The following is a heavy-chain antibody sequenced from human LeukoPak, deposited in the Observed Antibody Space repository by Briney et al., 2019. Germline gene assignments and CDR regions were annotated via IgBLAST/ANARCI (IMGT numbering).Heavy chain of an antibody. J-gene: IGHJ4*02. CDR1: GHSFTNYW. V-gene: IGHV5-51*01. CDR2: INPGDTNI. D-gene: IGHD1-1*01. Sequence: KCGESLKISCKASGHSFTNYWIGWVRQMPGKGLEWMGMINPGDTNIAYSPSFQGQVTISADRSISTAYLQWSSLKASDTAMYYCARPRRAERDEDFWGQGTLVTVSS. CDR3: ARPRRAERDEDF.